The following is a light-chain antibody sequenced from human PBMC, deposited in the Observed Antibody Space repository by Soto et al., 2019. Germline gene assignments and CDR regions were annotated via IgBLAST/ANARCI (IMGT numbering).Light chain of an antibody. Sequence: HSALTQPPSASGSPGQSVTISCTGTSSDVGSFNYVSWYQQHPGKAPKLMIYEVTKRPSGVPDRFSGSKSGNTASLTVSGLQAEDEADYYCSSYAGSNNWNFGTGTKLTVL. CDR2: EVT. CDR3: SSYAGSNNWN. J-gene: IGLJ1*01. V-gene: IGLV2-8*01. CDR1: SSDVGSFNY.